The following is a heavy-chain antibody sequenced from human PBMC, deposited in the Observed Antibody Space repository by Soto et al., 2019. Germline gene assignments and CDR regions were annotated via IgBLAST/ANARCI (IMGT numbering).Heavy chain of an antibody. D-gene: IGHD6-13*01. CDR2: INAGNGNT. CDR1: GYTFTSYA. V-gene: IGHV1-3*01. J-gene: IGHJ4*02. Sequence: ASVKVSCKASGYTFTSYAMHWVRQAPGQRLEWMGWINAGNGNTKYSQKFQGRVTITRDTSASTAYMELSSLRSDDTAVYYCARSNAAAGTYHDDYWGQGTLVTVSS. CDR3: ARSNAAAGTYHDDY.